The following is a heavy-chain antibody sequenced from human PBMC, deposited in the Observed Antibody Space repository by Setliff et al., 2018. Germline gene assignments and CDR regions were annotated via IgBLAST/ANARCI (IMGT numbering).Heavy chain of an antibody. D-gene: IGHD1-7*01. CDR1: GFTFSSYA. CDR2: ISGSSSYI. V-gene: IGHV3-21*01. CDR3: ARAQAAYNWNYYALGY. Sequence: LRLSCAASGFTFSSYAMSWVRQAPGKGLEWVSCISGSSSYIYYADSVKGRFTISRDNAKNSLYLQMNSLRAEDTAVYYCARAQAAYNWNYYALGYWGQGTLVTVSS. J-gene: IGHJ4*02.